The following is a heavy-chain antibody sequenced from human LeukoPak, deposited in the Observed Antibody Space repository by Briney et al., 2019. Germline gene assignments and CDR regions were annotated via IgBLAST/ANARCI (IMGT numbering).Heavy chain of an antibody. CDR1: GFTFSSYS. CDR2: ISSSSSTI. CDR3: APSIAAAGQYYFDY. J-gene: IGHJ4*03. Sequence: GGSLRLSCAASGFTFSSYSTNWVRQAPGKGLEWVSYISSSSSTIYYADSVKGRFTISRDNAKNSLYLQMNSLRAEDTAVYYCAPSIAAAGQYYFDYWGKGTTVTVSS. D-gene: IGHD6-13*01. V-gene: IGHV3-48*01.